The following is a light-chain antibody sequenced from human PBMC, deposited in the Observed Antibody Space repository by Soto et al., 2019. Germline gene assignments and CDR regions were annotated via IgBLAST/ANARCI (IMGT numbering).Light chain of an antibody. V-gene: IGKV4-1*01. Sequence: IVMTQSPDSLAVSLGERATINCKSSQSLLYNSNNKTYLAWYQQRPGQSPKLLISWASNRESGDPDRFRGSGSGAAFTLTITSLQTEDVAVYYCQQFWTTPVSFGGGTKVEI. CDR1: QSLLYNSNNKTY. CDR2: WAS. CDR3: QQFWTTPVS. J-gene: IGKJ4*01.